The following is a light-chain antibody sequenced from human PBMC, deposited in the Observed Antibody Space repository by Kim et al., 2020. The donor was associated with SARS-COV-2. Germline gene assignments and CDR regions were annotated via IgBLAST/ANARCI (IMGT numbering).Light chain of an antibody. Sequence: GQSITISCTGTSSDVGGYNYVAWYQQHPGKAPKLMIYDVSNRPSGVSNRFSGSKSGNTASLTISGRQAEDEADYYCSSYTSSSTRVFGGGTQLTVL. CDR2: DVS. CDR1: SSDVGGYNY. CDR3: SSYTSSSTRV. J-gene: IGLJ3*02. V-gene: IGLV2-14*03.